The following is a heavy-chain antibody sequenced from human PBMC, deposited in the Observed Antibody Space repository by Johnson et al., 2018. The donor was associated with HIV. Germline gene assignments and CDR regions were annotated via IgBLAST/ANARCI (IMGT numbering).Heavy chain of an antibody. CDR2: LSYDASNN. Sequence: QVQLVESGGGVVQPGRSLRLSCTSSAFTFSGYAMHWVRQAPGKGLEWVSALSYDASNNYYADSVKGRFTISRDNSKNTVYLQMDSLRGEDTAVYYCARDPGNGGRPFDAFDIWGQGTMVTVSA. J-gene: IGHJ3*02. D-gene: IGHD4-23*01. CDR1: AFTFSGYA. V-gene: IGHV3-30*04. CDR3: ARDPGNGGRPFDAFDI.